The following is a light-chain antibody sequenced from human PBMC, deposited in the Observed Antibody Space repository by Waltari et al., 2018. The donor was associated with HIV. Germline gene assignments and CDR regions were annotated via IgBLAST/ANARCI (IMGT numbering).Light chain of an antibody. J-gene: IGLJ2*01. CDR2: ENN. CDR3: QSYSSNNHGVV. Sequence: NFLLTQPHSVSESPGRTVTISCTRNSGSIASNSVQWYPPRPGSNPTIVISENNQRPSGVPDRFSGSLDRSSNSASLTISGLQTGDEADYYCQSYSSNNHGVVFGGGTKLTVL. CDR1: SGSIASNS. V-gene: IGLV6-57*01.